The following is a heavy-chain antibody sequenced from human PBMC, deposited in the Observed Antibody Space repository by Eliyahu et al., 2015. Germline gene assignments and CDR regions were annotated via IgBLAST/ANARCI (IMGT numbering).Heavy chain of an antibody. CDR1: GGSFRSRNW. Sequence: QVHLQESGPGLVKPSGTLSLTCAVSGGSFRSRNWWTWVRQPPGEGLEWIGEAHHDGNTNYNPSLKSRVTISIDKSKDQFSLNLRSVTAADTAVYYCTRIITLFQGAIINDAFDIWAKGQWSPSLQ. CDR3: TRIITLFQGAIINDAFDI. J-gene: IGHJ3*02. CDR2: AHHDGNT. D-gene: IGHD3-10*01. V-gene: IGHV4-4*02.